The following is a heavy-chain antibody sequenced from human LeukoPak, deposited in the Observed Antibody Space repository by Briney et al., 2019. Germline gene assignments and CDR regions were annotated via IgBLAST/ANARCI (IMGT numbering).Heavy chain of an antibody. CDR2: IYYSGST. J-gene: IGHJ4*02. D-gene: IGHD5-12*01. CDR1: GXSIXSGGYY. Sequence: LXLTXXXXGXSIXSGGYYWSWIRQXPGTGLEWIGYIYYSGSTYYNPSLKSRVTISVDTSKNQFSLKLSSVTAADTAVYYCARVVDIVATIWFDYWGQGTLVTVSS. V-gene: IGHV4-31*02. CDR3: ARVVDIVATIWFDY.